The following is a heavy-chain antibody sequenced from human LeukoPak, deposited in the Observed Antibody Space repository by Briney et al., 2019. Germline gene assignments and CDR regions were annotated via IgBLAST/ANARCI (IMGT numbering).Heavy chain of an antibody. V-gene: IGHV3-21*01. Sequence: GGSLRLSCAASGFTFSNYNMNWVRQAPGKGLEWVSSITSSSTYIYYADSVKGRFTISRDNAKNSLYLQMNSLRAEDTAVYYCARDVFLAYWGQGTLVTVSS. J-gene: IGHJ4*02. CDR2: ITSSSTYI. D-gene: IGHD5/OR15-5a*01. CDR3: ARDVFLAY. CDR1: GFTFSNYN.